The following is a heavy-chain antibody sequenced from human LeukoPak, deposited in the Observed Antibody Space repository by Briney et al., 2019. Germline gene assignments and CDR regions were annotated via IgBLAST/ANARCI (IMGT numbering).Heavy chain of an antibody. CDR1: GGSISSYY. CDR3: ASRSSIWSGYQDTLYYFDS. V-gene: IGHV4-59*01. CDR2: IYYSGST. D-gene: IGHD3-3*01. J-gene: IGHJ4*02. Sequence: PSETLSLTCTVSGGSISSYYWSCIRQPPRKRMEWIWHIYYSGSTNYNPSLKSRVTISVDTSKNQFSLKLSSVTAADTAVYYCASRSSIWSGYQDTLYYFDSWGQGTLVTVSS.